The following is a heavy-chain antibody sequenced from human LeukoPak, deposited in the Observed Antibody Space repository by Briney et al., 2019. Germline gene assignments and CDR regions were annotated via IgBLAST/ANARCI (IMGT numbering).Heavy chain of an antibody. CDR2: IRYDGSNK. CDR1: GFTFSSYG. V-gene: IGHV3-30*02. CDR3: AKASAYYYDSSGYFSYYFDY. Sequence: PGGSLRLSCAASGFTFSSYGMHWVRQGPGKGLEWVAFIRYDGSNKYYADSVKGRFTISRDNSKNTLYLQMNSLRAEDTAVYYCAKASAYYYDSSGYFSYYFDYWGQGTLVTVSS. D-gene: IGHD3-22*01. J-gene: IGHJ4*02.